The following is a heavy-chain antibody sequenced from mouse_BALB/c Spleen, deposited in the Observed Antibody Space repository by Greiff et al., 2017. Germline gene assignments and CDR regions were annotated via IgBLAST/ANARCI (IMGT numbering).Heavy chain of an antibody. J-gene: IGHJ1*01. D-gene: IGHD2-2*01. Sequence: VKLMESGPGLVAPSQSLSITCTVSGFSLTSYGVHWVRQPPGKGLEWLGVIWAGGSTNYNSALMSRLSISKDNSKSQVFLKMNSLQTDDTAMYYCARDRGYGYDWYFDVWGAGTTVTVSS. CDR2: IWAGGST. CDR1: GFSLTSYG. CDR3: ARDRGYGYDWYFDV. V-gene: IGHV2-9*02.